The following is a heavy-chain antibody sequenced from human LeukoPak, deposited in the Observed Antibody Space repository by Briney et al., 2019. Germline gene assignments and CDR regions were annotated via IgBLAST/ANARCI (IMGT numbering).Heavy chain of an antibody. D-gene: IGHD6-19*01. J-gene: IGHJ4*02. V-gene: IGHV1-18*01. CDR1: GYTFTSYG. Sequence: GASVKVSCKASGYTFTSYGISWVRQAPGQGLEWMGWISAYNGNTNYAQKLQGRVTMTRDTSTSTVYMELSSLRSEDTAVYYCARGGLGPRENFDYWGQGTLVTVSS. CDR3: ARGGLGPRENFDY. CDR2: ISAYNGNT.